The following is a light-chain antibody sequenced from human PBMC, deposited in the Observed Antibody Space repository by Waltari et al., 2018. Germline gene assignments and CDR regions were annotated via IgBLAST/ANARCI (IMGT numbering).Light chain of an antibody. CDR2: WAT. J-gene: IGKJ1*01. CDR1: RSIFYSSRYKDY. CDR3: QQYLRTPPT. V-gene: IGKV4-1*01. Sequence: DIVMTQSPGSLAASLGERPTINCRSSRSIFYSSRYKDYLAWYQQRPGQPPRLIISWATTRESGVPDRFIGSGSETDFTLTITSLQAEDVAVYYCQQYLRTPPTFGQGTKVEI.